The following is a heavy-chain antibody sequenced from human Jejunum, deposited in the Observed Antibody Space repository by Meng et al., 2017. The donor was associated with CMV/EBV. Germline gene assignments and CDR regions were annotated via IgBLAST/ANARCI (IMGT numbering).Heavy chain of an antibody. V-gene: IGHV4-59*01. CDR1: VSISRYY. Sequence: VSISRYYWSWTRQPTGKGLEWIGFIYYKGSTGYHPSLRSRVTMSVDTSKNQCSLKVTSVTAADTALYYCARFSSTGAYYLGMDVWGQGTTVTVSS. J-gene: IGHJ6*02. D-gene: IGHD1-1*01. CDR2: IYYKGST. CDR3: ARFSSTGAYYLGMDV.